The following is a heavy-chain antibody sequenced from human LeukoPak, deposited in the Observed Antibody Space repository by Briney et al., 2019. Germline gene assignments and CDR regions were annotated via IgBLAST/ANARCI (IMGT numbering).Heavy chain of an antibody. CDR2: IKSKTDGGTT. V-gene: IGHV3-15*01. D-gene: IGHD3-3*01. CDR1: GFTFSNAW. J-gene: IGHJ6*02. Sequence: GGSLRLSCAASGFTFSNAWMSWVRQAPGKGLEWVGRIKSKTDGGTTDYAAPVKGRFTISRDDSKNTLYLQMNSLKTEDTAVYYCTTAEYGDFWSGYYNDCYYYYGMDVWGQGTTVTVSS. CDR3: TTAEYGDFWSGYYNDCYYYYGMDV.